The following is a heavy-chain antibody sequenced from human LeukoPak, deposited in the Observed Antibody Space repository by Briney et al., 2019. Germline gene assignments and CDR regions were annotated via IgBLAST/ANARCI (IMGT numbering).Heavy chain of an antibody. D-gene: IGHD3-10*01. J-gene: IGHJ4*02. CDR3: ARADRLLWFGEFHSPNYFDY. CDR1: GYTFTSYY. CDR2: INPSGGST. Sequence: ASVKVSCKASGYTFTSYYMHWVRQAPGQGLEWMGIINPSGGSTSYAQKFQGRVTMTRDMSTSTVYMELSSLRFEDTAVYYCARADRLLWFGEFHSPNYFDYWGQGTLVTVSS. V-gene: IGHV1-46*01.